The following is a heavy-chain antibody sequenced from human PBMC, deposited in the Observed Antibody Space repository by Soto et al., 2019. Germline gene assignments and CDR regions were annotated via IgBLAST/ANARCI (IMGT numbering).Heavy chain of an antibody. CDR3: ARDLDGLHDDTSGPFPRPG. CDR2: IHSSGSI. CDR1: GGSISSDDYY. Sequence: PSATLSLPCTVSGGSISSDDYYWSWIRQAPGRGLEWIGYIHSSGSIYYNPSLKSRATMSIDTAWNQFSLKVSSVTVADTAVYYCARDLDGLHDDTSGPFPRPGWGQGTLVTVSS. V-gene: IGHV4-30-4*01. J-gene: IGHJ1*01. D-gene: IGHD3-22*01.